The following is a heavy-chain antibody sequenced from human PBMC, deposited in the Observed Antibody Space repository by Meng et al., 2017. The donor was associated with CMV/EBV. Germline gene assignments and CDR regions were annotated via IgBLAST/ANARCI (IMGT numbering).Heavy chain of an antibody. CDR2: ISSSGSTI. CDR3: ARERNWNSGVEYYFDY. D-gene: IGHD1-7*01. CDR1: GFTFSSYE. V-gene: IGHV3-48*03. J-gene: IGHJ4*02. Sequence: GGSLRLSCAASGFTFSSYEMNWVRQAPGKGLEWVSYISSSGSTIYYADSVKGRFTISRDNAKSSLYLQMNSLRAEDTAVYYCARERNWNSGVEYYFDYWGQGTLVTVS.